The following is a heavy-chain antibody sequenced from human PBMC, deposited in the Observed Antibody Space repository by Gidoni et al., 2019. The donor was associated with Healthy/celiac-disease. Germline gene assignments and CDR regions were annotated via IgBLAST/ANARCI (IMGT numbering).Heavy chain of an antibody. Sequence: EVQLLESGGGLVQPGGSLRLSCAASGFTFSSYAMRWFRQAPWTGLEWVSAVSGSGSSTYYADSVKGRFTISRDNSKNTLYLQMNSLRAEDTAVYYCAKAYDRAFRSVDPWGQGTLVTVSS. CDR2: VSGSGSST. V-gene: IGHV3-23*01. CDR3: AKAYDRAFRSVDP. D-gene: IGHD3-3*01. CDR1: GFTFSSYA. J-gene: IGHJ5*02.